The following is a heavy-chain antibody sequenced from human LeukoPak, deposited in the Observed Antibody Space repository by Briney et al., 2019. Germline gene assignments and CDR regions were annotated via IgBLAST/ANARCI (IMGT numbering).Heavy chain of an antibody. J-gene: IGHJ4*02. D-gene: IGHD3-10*01. CDR1: GFTSSSYG. CDR3: ARLINYDYLDY. V-gene: IGHV3-33*01. Sequence: GGSLRLSCAASGFTSSSYGMHWVRQAPGKGLEWVAVIWYDGSNKYYADSVKGRFTISRDNSKNTLYLQMNSLRAEDTAVYYCARLINYDYLDYWGQGTLVTVSS. CDR2: IWYDGSNK.